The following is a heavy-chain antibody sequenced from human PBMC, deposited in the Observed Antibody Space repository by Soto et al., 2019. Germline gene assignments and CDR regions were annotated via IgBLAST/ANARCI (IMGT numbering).Heavy chain of an antibody. CDR2: IYYSGST. V-gene: IGHV4-31*03. J-gene: IGHJ4*02. CDR3: AREWGIGEYYFDY. CDR1: GGSISSGGYY. D-gene: IGHD3-10*01. Sequence: SETLSLTCTVSGGSISSGGYYWSWIRQHPGKGLEWIGYIYYSGSTYYNPSLKSRVTISVDTSKNQFSLKLSSVTAADTAVYYCAREWGIGEYYFDYWGQGTLVTVSS.